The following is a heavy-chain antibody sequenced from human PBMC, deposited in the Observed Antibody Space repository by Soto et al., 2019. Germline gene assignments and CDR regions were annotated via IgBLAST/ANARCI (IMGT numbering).Heavy chain of an antibody. D-gene: IGHD3-10*01. CDR3: ARDLYDSGSYYPLDY. Sequence: GGSLRLSCAASGFTFSSYVMHWVRQAPGKGLEWVALIWYDGGNKYYADSVKGRFTISRDNSKNTLYLQMNSLRAEDTAVYYCARDLYDSGSYYPLDYWGQGTLVTVSS. J-gene: IGHJ4*02. CDR1: GFTFSSYV. CDR2: IWYDGGNK. V-gene: IGHV3-33*01.